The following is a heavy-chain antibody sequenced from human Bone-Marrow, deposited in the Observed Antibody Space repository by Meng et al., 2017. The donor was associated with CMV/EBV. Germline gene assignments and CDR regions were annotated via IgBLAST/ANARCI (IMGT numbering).Heavy chain of an antibody. CDR1: GFTFSSYA. CDR3: ARGPLLYHWNYSLLDY. J-gene: IGHJ4*02. D-gene: IGHD1-7*01. CDR2: ISYDGSNK. V-gene: IGHV3-30*04. Sequence: GESLKISCAASGFTFSSYAMHWVRQAPGKGLEWVAVISYDGSNKYYADSVKGRFTISRDNSKTTLYLQMNSLRAEDTAVYYCARGPLLYHWNYSLLDYWGQGTLVTVSS.